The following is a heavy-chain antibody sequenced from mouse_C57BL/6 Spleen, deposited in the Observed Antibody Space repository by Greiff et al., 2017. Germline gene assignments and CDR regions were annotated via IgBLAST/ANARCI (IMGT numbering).Heavy chain of an antibody. CDR2: IDPEDGDT. D-gene: IGHD1-1*01. CDR1: GFNIKDYY. V-gene: IGHV14-2*01. CDR3: ARTVVARAMDY. Sequence: VQLQQSGAELVKPGASVKLSCTASGFNIKDYYMHWVKQRTEQGLEWIGRIDPEDGDTKYAPKFQGKATITADTSSNTAYLQLSSLTSEDTAVYYCARTVVARAMDYWGQGTSVTVSS. J-gene: IGHJ4*01.